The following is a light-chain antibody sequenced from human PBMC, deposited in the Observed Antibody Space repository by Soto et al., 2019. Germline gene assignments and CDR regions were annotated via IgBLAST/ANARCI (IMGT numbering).Light chain of an antibody. V-gene: IGLV2-23*02. Sequence: QSALTQPASVSGSPGQSITISCTGTSSDVGSYNLVSWFQQHPGKAPKLMIYEVSKRPSVVSNRCSGSKSANTASLTSSGLQTEDEADYYCCSYAGSNGCVYVFGTGTKVTVL. CDR2: EVS. J-gene: IGLJ1*01. CDR3: CSYAGSNGCVYV. CDR1: SSDVGSYNL.